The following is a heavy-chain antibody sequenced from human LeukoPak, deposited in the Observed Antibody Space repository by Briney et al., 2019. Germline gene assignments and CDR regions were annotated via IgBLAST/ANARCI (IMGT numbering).Heavy chain of an antibody. Sequence: SETLSLTCAVYGGSFSGYYWSWIRQPPGKGLEWIGEINHSGSTNYNPSLKSRVTISVDTSKNQSSLKLSSVTAADTAVYYCARVAGAFDIWGQGTMVTVSS. CDR2: INHSGST. CDR1: GGSFSGYY. J-gene: IGHJ3*02. CDR3: ARVAGAFDI. V-gene: IGHV4-34*01.